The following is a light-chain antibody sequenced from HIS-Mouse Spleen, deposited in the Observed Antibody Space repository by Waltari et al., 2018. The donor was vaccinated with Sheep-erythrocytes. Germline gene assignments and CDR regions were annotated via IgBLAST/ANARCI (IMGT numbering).Light chain of an antibody. CDR2: DAS. V-gene: IGKV3-11*01. CDR3: QQRSNWLT. CDR1: QSVSSY. Sequence: EIVLTQSPATLSLSPGERATLSCRASQSVSSYLAWYQQKPGQAPRHLIYDASNRATGSPARFSGSGSGTDFTLTISSLEPEDFAGYYCQQRSNWLTFGGGTKVEIK. J-gene: IGKJ4*01.